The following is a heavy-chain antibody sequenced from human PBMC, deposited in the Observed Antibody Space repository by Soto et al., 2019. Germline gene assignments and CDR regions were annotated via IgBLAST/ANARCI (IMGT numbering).Heavy chain of an antibody. CDR3: ARSPHFDGYNDY. D-gene: IGHD3-9*01. J-gene: IGHJ4*02. V-gene: IGHV4-31*03. CDR2: IYYSGST. CDR1: GDSISSGGYY. Sequence: QVQLQESGPGLVKPSQTLSLTCTVSGDSISSGGYYWSWIRQHPGKGLEWIAHIYYSGSTYYNPSLKRRVPISVDTSKNQFSLKLSSVTEADTAVYYCARSPHFDGYNDYWGRGTLVTVSS.